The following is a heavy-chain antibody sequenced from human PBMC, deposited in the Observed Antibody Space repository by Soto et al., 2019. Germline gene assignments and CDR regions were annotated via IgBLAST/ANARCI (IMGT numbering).Heavy chain of an antibody. CDR3: ARDLYYYDSSGYPPQPYFDY. D-gene: IGHD3-22*01. J-gene: IGHJ4*02. V-gene: IGHV1-46*01. CDR2: INPSGGST. CDR1: GYTFTSYY. Sequence: ASVNVSCKASGYTFTSYYMHWVRQAPGQGLELMGIINPSGGSTSYAQKFQGRVTMTRDTSTSTVYMELSSLRSEDTAVYYCARDLYYYDSSGYPPQPYFDYWGQGTLVTVSS.